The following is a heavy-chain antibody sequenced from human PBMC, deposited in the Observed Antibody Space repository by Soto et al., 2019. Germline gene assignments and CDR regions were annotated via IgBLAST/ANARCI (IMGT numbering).Heavy chain of an antibody. V-gene: IGHV1-8*01. Sequence: VQLVQSGAEVKKPGASVKVSCKASGYAFTSYDINWVRQATGQGLEWMGWMNPDSGDTGYVEKFQGRVTMTRDTSINTAYMELSSLRSEDTAVYYCARSLRGGNVNFDYWGQGTLVTVSS. CDR1: GYAFTSYD. CDR3: ARSLRGGNVNFDY. CDR2: MNPDSGDT. D-gene: IGHD2-15*01. J-gene: IGHJ4*02.